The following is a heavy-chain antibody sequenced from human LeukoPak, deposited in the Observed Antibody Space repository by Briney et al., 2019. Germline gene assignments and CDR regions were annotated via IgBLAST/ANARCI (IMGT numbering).Heavy chain of an antibody. J-gene: IGHJ4*02. D-gene: IGHD5-12*01. CDR3: ARQSGDGYNSFDY. V-gene: IGHV4-39*01. Sequence: PSETLSLTCTVSGGSISSSSYSWGWIRQPPGKGLEWIGSIYYSGSTYYNPSLKSRVTISVDTSKNQFSLKLSSVTAADTAVYYCARQSGDGYNSFDYWGQGALVTVSS. CDR1: GGSISSSSYS. CDR2: IYYSGST.